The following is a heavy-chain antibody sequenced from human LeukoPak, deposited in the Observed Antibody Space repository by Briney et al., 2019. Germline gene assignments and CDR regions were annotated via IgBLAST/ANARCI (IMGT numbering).Heavy chain of an antibody. V-gene: IGHV4-4*07. CDR2: IYTSGST. CDR1: GGSISSYY. Sequence: SETLSLTCTVSGGSISSYYWSWIRQPAGKGLEWIGRIYTSGSTNYNPSLKSRVTISVDTSKNQFSLKLSSVTAADTAVYYCARDYYDSSGYYDHYWYFDLWGRGTLVTVSS. J-gene: IGHJ2*01. CDR3: ARDYYDSSGYYDHYWYFDL. D-gene: IGHD3-22*01.